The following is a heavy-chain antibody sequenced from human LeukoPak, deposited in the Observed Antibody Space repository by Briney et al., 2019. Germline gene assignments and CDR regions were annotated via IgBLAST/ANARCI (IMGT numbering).Heavy chain of an antibody. V-gene: IGHV4-59*01. CDR1: RRSTSSYY. CDR3: ARVKLSYANDLSTFDI. CDR2: IYYSGNT. Sequence: TSETLSLTCTVPRRSTSSYYWSCIRQSPGKGLEWLGFIYYSGNTNYNPSLKSRVTISIDTSKNQFSLKLSSVTAADTAVYYCARVKLSYANDLSTFDIWGQGTMVIVSS. J-gene: IGHJ3*02. D-gene: IGHD3-16*01.